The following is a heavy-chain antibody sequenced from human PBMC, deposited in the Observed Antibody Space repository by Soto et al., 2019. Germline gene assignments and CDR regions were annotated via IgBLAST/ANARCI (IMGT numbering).Heavy chain of an antibody. D-gene: IGHD5-18*01. V-gene: IGHV3-30*04. Sequence: GGSLRLSCAASGFTFSTYAMYWVRQAPGKGLEWVAVISYHGLNKFYADYVKGRFTISRDNSRNTLYLQMDSLRPEDTAVYYCARALTKDTSMVSDSFHIWGKGTKVTVSS. J-gene: IGHJ3*02. CDR2: ISYHGLNK. CDR1: GFTFSTYA. CDR3: ARALTKDTSMVSDSFHI.